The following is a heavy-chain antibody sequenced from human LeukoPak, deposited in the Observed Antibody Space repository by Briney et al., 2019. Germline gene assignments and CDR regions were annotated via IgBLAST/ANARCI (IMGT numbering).Heavy chain of an antibody. D-gene: IGHD1-26*01. Sequence: SETLSLTCAVSGGSISSGGYPWSWIRQPPGKGLEWIGYIYHSGSTYYNPSLKSRVTISVDRSKNQFSLKLSSVTAADTAVYYCAREGIVGATGIDYWGQGTLVTVSS. CDR2: IYHSGST. CDR3: AREGIVGATGIDY. CDR1: GGSISSGGYP. V-gene: IGHV4-30-2*01. J-gene: IGHJ4*02.